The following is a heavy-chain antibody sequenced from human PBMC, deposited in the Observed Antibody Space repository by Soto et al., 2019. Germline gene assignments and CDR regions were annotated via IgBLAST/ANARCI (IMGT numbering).Heavy chain of an antibody. CDR2: IIPIFGTA. D-gene: IGHD3-22*01. J-gene: IGHJ5*02. CDR1: GGTFSSYA. V-gene: IGHV1-69*01. CDR3: AKDSVYDSSGDYWLPWFDP. Sequence: QVQLVQSGAEVKKPGSSVKVSCKASGGTFSSYAISWVRQAPGQGLEWMGGIIPIFGTANYAQKFQGRVTITADESTSTAYMELSSLRSEDTAVYYCAKDSVYDSSGDYWLPWFDPWGQGTLITVSS.